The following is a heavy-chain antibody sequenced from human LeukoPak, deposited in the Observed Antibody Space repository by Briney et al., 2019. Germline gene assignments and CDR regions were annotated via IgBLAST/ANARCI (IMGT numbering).Heavy chain of an antibody. J-gene: IGHJ4*02. CDR3: ARGGEFDGYSYGLSIDY. CDR1: GFTFSSYS. V-gene: IGHV3-21*01. D-gene: IGHD5-18*01. Sequence: GGSLRLSCAASGFTFSSYSMNWVRQAPGKGLEWVSFISSSRSYIYYADSVKGRFTISRDNAKNSLYLQMNSLRAEDTAVYYCARGGEFDGYSYGLSIDYWGQGTLVTVSS. CDR2: ISSSRSYI.